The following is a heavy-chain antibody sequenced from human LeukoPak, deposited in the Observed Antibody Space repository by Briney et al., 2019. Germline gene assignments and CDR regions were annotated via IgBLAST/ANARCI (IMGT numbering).Heavy chain of an antibody. CDR1: GGSFSGYY. V-gene: IGHV4-34*01. Sequence: SGTLSLTCAVYGGSFSGYYWSWIRQPPGKGLEWIGEINHSGSTNYNPSLKSRVTISVDTSKNQFSLKLSSVTAADTAVYYCARAVAAGGHYFDYWGQGTLVTVSS. CDR2: INHSGST. J-gene: IGHJ4*02. CDR3: ARAVAAGGHYFDY. D-gene: IGHD6-13*01.